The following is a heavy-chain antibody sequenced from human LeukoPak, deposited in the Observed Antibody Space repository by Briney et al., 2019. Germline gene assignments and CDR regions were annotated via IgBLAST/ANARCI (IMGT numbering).Heavy chain of an antibody. V-gene: IGHV3-30*01. CDR1: GFTFSSYA. D-gene: IGHD4-17*01. Sequence: PGGSLRLSCAAPGFTFSSYAMSWVRQAPGKGLEWVAVISYDGSDKYYADSVKGRFTISRDNSKNTVYLQMNSLRAEDAAVYYCARDLRTTVTTWFFGYWGQGTLVTVSS. J-gene: IGHJ4*02. CDR3: ARDLRTTVTTWFFGY. CDR2: ISYDGSDK.